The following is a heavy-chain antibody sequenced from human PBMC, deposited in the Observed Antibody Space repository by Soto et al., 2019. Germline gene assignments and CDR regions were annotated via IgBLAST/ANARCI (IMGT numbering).Heavy chain of an antibody. V-gene: IGHV1-18*01. CDR3: ARPPGYISDWYYFDL. CDR2: ISAYTGNT. CDR1: GYSFNTYG. J-gene: IGHJ4*02. Sequence: QVQLVQSGSEMTTPGASVKVSCKASGYSFNTYGISWVRQAPGQGLEWMGWISAYTGNTDYTQRFQGRVTMTTDTSTSTGYMELRSLRSDDTAIYYCARPPGYISDWYYFDLWGQGTLVTVSS. D-gene: IGHD6-19*01.